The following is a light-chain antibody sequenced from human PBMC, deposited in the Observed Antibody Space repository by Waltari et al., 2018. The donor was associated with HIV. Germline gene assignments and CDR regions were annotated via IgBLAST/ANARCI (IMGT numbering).Light chain of an antibody. Sequence: QSQLTQPPSISGAPGQRVAISCSGTSSNIGANFVYWYQQFPGMAPRPLIYRNDQRPSGIPDRVSSSKSGTSASLAISGLRAEDEADYYCATWDDRLSAWLFGGGTKLTVL. V-gene: IGLV1-47*01. CDR2: RND. J-gene: IGLJ2*01. CDR3: ATWDDRLSAWL. CDR1: SSNIGANF.